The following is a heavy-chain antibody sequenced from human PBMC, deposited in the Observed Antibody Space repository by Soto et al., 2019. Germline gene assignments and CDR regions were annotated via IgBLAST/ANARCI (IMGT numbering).Heavy chain of an antibody. J-gene: IGHJ5*02. CDR2: IIPIFGTA. V-gene: IGHV1-69*06. Sequence: AVKLSCTSSGGTISSYAISWVRQAPGQGLEWMGGIIPIFGTANYAQKFQGRVTITADKSTSTAYMGLSSLRSEDTAVYYCAREVGGASGLSERLDLFDLWGQGSRVTVAS. D-gene: IGHD3-3*01. CDR1: GGTISSYA. CDR3: AREVGGASGLSERLDLFDL.